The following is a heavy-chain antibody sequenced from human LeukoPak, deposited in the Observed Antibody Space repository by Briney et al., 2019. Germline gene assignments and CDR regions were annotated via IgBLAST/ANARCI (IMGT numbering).Heavy chain of an antibody. CDR2: ISAYNGNT. V-gene: IGHV1-18*01. CDR3: ARAVAGTTSRLDP. J-gene: IGHJ5*02. Sequence: GASVKVSCKASGYTFTSYGINWVRQAPGQGLEWMGWISAYNGNTNYAQKLQGRVTMTTDTSTSTAYMELRSLRSDDAAVYYCARAVAGTTSRLDPWGQGTLVTVSS. CDR1: GYTFTSYG. D-gene: IGHD6-19*01.